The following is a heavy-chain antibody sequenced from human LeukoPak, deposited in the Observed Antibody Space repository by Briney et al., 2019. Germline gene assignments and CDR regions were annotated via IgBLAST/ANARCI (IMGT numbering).Heavy chain of an antibody. V-gene: IGHV3-9*01. CDR3: ARASYYYDTTGLGAVDI. Sequence: GGSLRLSCVASGFTFNDHAMYWVRQAPGKGLEWVSGINWNSDNIGYADSVKGRFTISRDDAKNSLFLQMNSLRAEDTALYYCARASYYYDTTGLGAVDIWGQGTMVTVSS. D-gene: IGHD3-22*01. J-gene: IGHJ3*02. CDR1: GFTFNDHA. CDR2: INWNSDNI.